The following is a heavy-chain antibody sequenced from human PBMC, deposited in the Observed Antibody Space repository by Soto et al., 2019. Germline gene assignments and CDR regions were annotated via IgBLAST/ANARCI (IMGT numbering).Heavy chain of an antibody. D-gene: IGHD1-26*01. Sequence: EVQLLESGGGLVQPGGSLRLSCAASGFTFSSFAMNWVRQAPGKGLEWVSGVSRGGDATFYADSVKGRFTISRVQSKNTLYLQMNSLRAEDTAVYYCVRKIVGTTTSGAYWYFDVWGRGTLVTVSS. J-gene: IGHJ2*01. CDR2: VSRGGDAT. CDR1: GFTFSSFA. CDR3: VRKIVGTTTSGAYWYFDV. V-gene: IGHV3-23*01.